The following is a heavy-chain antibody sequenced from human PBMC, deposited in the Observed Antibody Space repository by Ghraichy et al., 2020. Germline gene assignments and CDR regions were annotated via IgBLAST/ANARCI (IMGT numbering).Heavy chain of an antibody. CDR3: ASYSSSWYARSFDY. V-gene: IGHV4-31*03. D-gene: IGHD6-13*01. CDR1: GGSISSGGYY. J-gene: IGHJ4*02. CDR2: IYYSGST. Sequence: SETLSLTCTVSGGSISSGGYYWSWIRQHPGKGLEWIGYIYYSGSTYYNPSLQSRVTISVDTSKNQFSLKLSSVTAADTAVYYGASYSSSWYARSFDYWGQGTLVTVSS.